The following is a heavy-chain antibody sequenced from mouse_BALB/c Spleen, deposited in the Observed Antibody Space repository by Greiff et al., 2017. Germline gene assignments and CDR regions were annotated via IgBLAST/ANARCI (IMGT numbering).Heavy chain of an antibody. J-gene: IGHJ2*01. CDR1: GFTFSSYA. Sequence: EVQGVESGGGLVKPGGSLKLSCAASGFTFSSYAMSWVRQTPEKRLEWVASISSGGSTYYPDSVKGRFTISRDNARNILYLQMSSLRSEDTAMYYCARGGAYGKAFDYWGQGTTLTVSS. CDR3: ARGGAYGKAFDY. CDR2: ISSGGST. V-gene: IGHV5-6-5*01. D-gene: IGHD1-1*01.